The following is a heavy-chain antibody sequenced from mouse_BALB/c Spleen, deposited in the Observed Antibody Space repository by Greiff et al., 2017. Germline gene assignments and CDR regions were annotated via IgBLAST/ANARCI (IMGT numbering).Heavy chain of an antibody. CDR3: AIENDYDGYFDV. D-gene: IGHD2-4*01. CDR2: IWGDGST. V-gene: IGHV2-6-7*01. J-gene: IGHJ1*01. Sequence: VQGVESGPGLVAPSQSLSITCTFSGFSLTGYGVNWVRQPPGKGLEWLGMIWGDGSTDYNSALKSRLSISKDNSKSQVFLKMNSLQTDDTARYYCAIENDYDGYFDVWGAGTTVTVSS. CDR1: GFSLTGYG.